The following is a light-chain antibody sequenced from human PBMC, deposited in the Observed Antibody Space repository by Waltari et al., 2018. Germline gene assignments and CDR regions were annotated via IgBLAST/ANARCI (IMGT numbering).Light chain of an antibody. V-gene: IGLV3-10*01. CDR3: YSTDFSGHDRV. CDR2: EDI. J-gene: IGLJ3*02. Sequence: SYELTQPPSVSVSQGQTARITCSGDALPKKYAYWYQQKSGQAPVLVIYEDIKRPTGIPERFSGSSSGTTATLTISGAHVEDEADYYCYSTDFSGHDRVFGGGTKLTVL. CDR1: ALPKKY.